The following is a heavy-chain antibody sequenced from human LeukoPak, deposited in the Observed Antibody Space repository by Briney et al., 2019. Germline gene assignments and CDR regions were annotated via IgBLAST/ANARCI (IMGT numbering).Heavy chain of an antibody. CDR3: ASGADILTGYKQFDY. D-gene: IGHD3-9*01. V-gene: IGHV4-59*01. CDR2: IYYSGST. J-gene: IGHJ4*02. Sequence: SSETLSLTCTVSGGSISSYYWSWIRQPPGKGLEWIGYIYYSGSTNYNPSLKSRVTISVDTSKNQFSLKLSSVTAADTAVYYCASGADILTGYKQFDYWGQGTLVTVSS. CDR1: GGSISSYY.